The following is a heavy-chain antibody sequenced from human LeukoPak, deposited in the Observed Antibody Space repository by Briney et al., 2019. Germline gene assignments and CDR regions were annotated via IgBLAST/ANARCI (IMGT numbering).Heavy chain of an antibody. CDR1: GDSISGGDYY. D-gene: IGHD3-22*01. CDR2: ISSSGST. V-gene: IGHV4-61*02. J-gene: IGHJ3*02. CDR3: ARGPYSYDSSGAFDI. Sequence: SETLSLTCTVSGDSISGGDYYWSWIRQPAGKGLEWTGRISSSGSTNYNPSLKSRVTISVDTSKNQFSLKLSSVTAADTAVYFCARGPYSYDSSGAFDIWGQGTMVTVSS.